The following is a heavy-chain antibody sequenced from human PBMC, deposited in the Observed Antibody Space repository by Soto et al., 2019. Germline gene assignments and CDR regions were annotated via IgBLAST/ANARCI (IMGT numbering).Heavy chain of an antibody. D-gene: IGHD3-10*01. CDR1: GGTFNTYA. CDR2: ISPMFGAA. J-gene: IGHJ4*02. V-gene: IGHV1-69*19. CDR3: AREVQVHTPAFVY. Sequence: QVQLVQSGAEMKKPGSSVKVSCQSSGGTFNTYAMNWVRQAPGQGPEWMGDISPMFGAANYAPKFQGRVTITVDESTGASYMQVSSSMSEDTALYFCAREVQVHTPAFVYWGQGTLVTVSS.